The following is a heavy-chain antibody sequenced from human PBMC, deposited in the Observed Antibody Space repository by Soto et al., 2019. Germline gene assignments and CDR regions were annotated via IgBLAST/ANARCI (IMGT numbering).Heavy chain of an antibody. J-gene: IGHJ4*02. CDR3: ARDSDDSSGYQDYFDY. CDR2: IYTSGST. Sequence: SETLSLTCTVSGGSISSYYWSWIRQPAGKGLEWIGRIYTSGSTNYNPSLKSRVTMSVDTSKNQFSLKLSSVTAADTAVYYCARDSDDSSGYQDYFDYWGQGTLVTVSS. D-gene: IGHD3-22*01. V-gene: IGHV4-4*07. CDR1: GGSISSYY.